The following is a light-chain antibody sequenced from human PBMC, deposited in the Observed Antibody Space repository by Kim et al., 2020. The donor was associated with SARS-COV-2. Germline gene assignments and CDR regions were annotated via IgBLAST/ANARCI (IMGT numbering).Light chain of an antibody. V-gene: IGLV3-1*01. J-gene: IGLJ3*02. Sequence: SYELTQPPSVSVSPGQTASIPCSGNKLENKDVCWYQQKPGQSPVLLIYQDSKRPSGIPERFSGSNSGNTATLTISGTQALDEADYYCLTWDSSTWVFGGGTQLTVL. CDR1: KLENKD. CDR3: LTWDSSTWV. CDR2: QDS.